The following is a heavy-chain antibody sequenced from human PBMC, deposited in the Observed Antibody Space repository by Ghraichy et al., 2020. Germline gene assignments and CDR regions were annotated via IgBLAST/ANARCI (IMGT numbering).Heavy chain of an antibody. J-gene: IGHJ4*02. D-gene: IGHD3-10*01. CDR3: ARDWVRGVWEDPFDY. Sequence: SVKGSCKASGGTFSSYTISWVRQAPGQGLEWMGRIIPILGIANYAQKFQGRVTITADKSTSTAYMELSSLRSEDTAVYYCARDWVRGVWEDPFDYWGQGTLVTVSS. CDR2: IIPILGIA. V-gene: IGHV1-69*04. CDR1: GGTFSSYT.